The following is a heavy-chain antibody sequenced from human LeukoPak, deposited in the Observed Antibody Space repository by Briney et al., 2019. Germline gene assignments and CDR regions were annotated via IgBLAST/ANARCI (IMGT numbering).Heavy chain of an antibody. Sequence: GGSLRLSCAASGFTFSSYWMSWVRQAPGKGLEWVANTKQDGSEKYYVDSLKGRFTISRDNAKNSLYLQMNSLRAEDTAVYYCARDSPVYCSGGSCDGVWNGAVAGYWGQGTLVTVSS. CDR1: GFTFSSYW. J-gene: IGHJ4*02. CDR2: TKQDGSEK. V-gene: IGHV3-7*01. D-gene: IGHD2-15*01. CDR3: ARDSPVYCSGGSCDGVWNGAVAGY.